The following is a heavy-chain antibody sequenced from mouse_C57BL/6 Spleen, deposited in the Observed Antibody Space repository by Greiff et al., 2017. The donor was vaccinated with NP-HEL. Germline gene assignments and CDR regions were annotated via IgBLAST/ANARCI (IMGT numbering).Heavy chain of an antibody. CDR2: INPSNGGT. J-gene: IGHJ1*03. CDR1: GYTFPRYW. V-gene: IGHV1-53*01. D-gene: IGHD1-1*01. CDR3: ARAFITTVVADWYFDV. Sequence: VQLQQPGTELVKPGASVQLSCKASGYTFPRYWMHWVKQRPGQGLEWIGNINPSNGGTNYNEKFKSKATLTVDKSSSTAYLQLSILTSEDSAVYYCARAFITTVVADWYFDVWGTGTTVTVSS.